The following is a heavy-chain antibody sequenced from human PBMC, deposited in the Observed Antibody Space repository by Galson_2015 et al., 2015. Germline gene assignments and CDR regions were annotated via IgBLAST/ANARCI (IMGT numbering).Heavy chain of an antibody. D-gene: IGHD2-2*01. CDR2: ITANSDST. CDR3: AKDPHASNWFFDL. V-gene: IGHV3-23*01. CDR1: GFTFSNYA. Sequence: SLRLSCAASGFTFSNYAMSWVRQAPGKGLELISAITANSDSTFYADSVKGRFTVSRDNSNNRMYLQMNSLRAEDTAVYSCAKDPHASNWFFDLWGRGTLVTVSS. J-gene: IGHJ2*01.